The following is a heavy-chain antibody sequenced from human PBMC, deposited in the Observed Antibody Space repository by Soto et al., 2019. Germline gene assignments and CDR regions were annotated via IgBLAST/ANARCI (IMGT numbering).Heavy chain of an antibody. J-gene: IGHJ5*02. CDR3: ARDVSRGGNFGWFDP. CDR2: IYYSGST. CDR1: GGSISNSSYF. Sequence: PSETLSLTCTVSGGSISNSSYFWGWIRQPPGKGLEWIGYIYYSGSTYYNPSLKSRVTISVDTSKNQFSLKLSSVTAADTAVYYCARDVSRGGNFGWFDPWGQGTLVTVSS. V-gene: IGHV4-30-4*08. D-gene: IGHD2-21*02.